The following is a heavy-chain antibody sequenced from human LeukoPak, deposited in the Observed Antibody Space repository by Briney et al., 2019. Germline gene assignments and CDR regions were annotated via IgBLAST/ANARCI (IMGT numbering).Heavy chain of an antibody. V-gene: IGHV1-2*02. CDR2: INPNSGDT. D-gene: IGHD2-15*01. CDR3: ARDLTRLEVDDY. CDR1: GYTFTAYY. Sequence: ASVKVSCKASGYTFTAYYIHWVRQAPGQGLEWMAWINPNSGDTNYAQKFLGRVTVTSDTSISTAYMELSRLTSDDTAVYYCARDLTRLEVDDYWGQGTLVTVSS. J-gene: IGHJ4*02.